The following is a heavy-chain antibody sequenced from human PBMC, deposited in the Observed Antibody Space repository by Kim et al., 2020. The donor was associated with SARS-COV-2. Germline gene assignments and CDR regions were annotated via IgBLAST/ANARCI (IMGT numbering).Heavy chain of an antibody. Sequence: SETLSLTCSVSGGSISSYYWSWIRQPAGKGLEWIGRVYANERTDYNPSLKSRVTMSMDTSKNQVSLKLSAVTAADTAVYYCARREAGSNYFDYWGQGTL. CDR3: ARREAGSNYFDY. CDR1: GGSISSYY. V-gene: IGHV4-4*07. D-gene: IGHD1-26*01. J-gene: IGHJ4*02. CDR2: VYANERT.